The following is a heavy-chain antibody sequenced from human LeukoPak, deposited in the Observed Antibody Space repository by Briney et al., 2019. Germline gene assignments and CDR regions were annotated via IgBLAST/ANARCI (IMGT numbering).Heavy chain of an antibody. Sequence: SETLSLTCTVSGGSISSGSYYWSWIRQPAGKGLEWIGRIYTSGSTNYNPSLKSRVTISVDTSKNQFSLKLSSVTPADTAVYYCARAARYSSGWQPLDIWGQGTMVTVSS. CDR3: ARAARYSSGWQPLDI. CDR1: GGSISSGSYY. J-gene: IGHJ3*02. D-gene: IGHD6-19*01. CDR2: IYTSGST. V-gene: IGHV4-61*02.